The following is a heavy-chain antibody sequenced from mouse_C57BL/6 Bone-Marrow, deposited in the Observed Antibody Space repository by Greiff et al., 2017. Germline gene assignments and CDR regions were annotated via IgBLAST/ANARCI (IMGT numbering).Heavy chain of an antibody. Sequence: QVQLQQPGAELVKPGASVKLSCKASGYTFTSYWMHWVKQRPGQGLAWIGMIHPNSGSTNYNEKFKSKATLTVDKSSSTAYMQLSSLTSEDSAVYYGARPSYYYGSSSFDYWGQGTTLTVSS. CDR2: IHPNSGST. J-gene: IGHJ2*01. V-gene: IGHV1-64*01. CDR1: GYTFTSYW. D-gene: IGHD1-1*01. CDR3: ARPSYYYGSSSFDY.